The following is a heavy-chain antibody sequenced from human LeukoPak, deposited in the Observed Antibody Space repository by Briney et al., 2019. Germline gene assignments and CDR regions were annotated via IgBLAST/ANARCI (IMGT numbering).Heavy chain of an antibody. D-gene: IGHD5-12*01. CDR2: ISSGSGTIT. CDR3: AKDCALKRYVDIVATGLNY. J-gene: IGHJ4*02. V-gene: IGHV3-23*01. Sequence: PGGSLRLSCAASGFTFSSYAMSWVRQAPGKGLEWVSVISSGSGTITHYADSVKGRFTISRDNSKNTLYLQMNSLRAEDTAVYYCAKDCALKRYVDIVATGLNYWGQGTLVTVSS. CDR1: GFTFSSYA.